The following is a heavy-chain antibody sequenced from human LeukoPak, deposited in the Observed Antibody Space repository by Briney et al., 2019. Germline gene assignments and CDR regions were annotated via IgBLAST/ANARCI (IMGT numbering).Heavy chain of an antibody. CDR1: GFTFNTYA. V-gene: IGHV3-23*01. CDR2: ICGSGGCT. CDR3: AKTTVGYSSGRYPGWPADC. Sequence: GGSLRLSCAASGFTFNTYAIYWVRQAPGKALEWVSGICGSGGCTYYADSVKGRFTISRDNSKNTVYLQMNSLTADDTAIYYCAKTTVGYSSGRYPGWPADCWGQGTLVTVSA. D-gene: IGHD6-19*01. J-gene: IGHJ4*02.